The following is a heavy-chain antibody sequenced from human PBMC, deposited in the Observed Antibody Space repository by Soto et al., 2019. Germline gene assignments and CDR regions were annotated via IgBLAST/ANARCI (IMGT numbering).Heavy chain of an antibody. CDR2: IYYSGST. V-gene: IGHV4-39*01. J-gene: IGHJ5*02. Sequence: SETLSLTCTVSGGSISSSSYYWGWIRQPPGKGLEWIGSIYYSGSTYYNPSLKSRVTISVDTSKNQFSLKLSSVTAADTAVYYCARQGRGYCSGGSCYLESWFDPWGQGTLVTVSS. D-gene: IGHD2-15*01. CDR3: ARQGRGYCSGGSCYLESWFDP. CDR1: GGSISSSSYY.